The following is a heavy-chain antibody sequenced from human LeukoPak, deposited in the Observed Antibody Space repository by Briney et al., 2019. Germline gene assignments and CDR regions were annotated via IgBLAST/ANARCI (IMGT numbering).Heavy chain of an antibody. D-gene: IGHD3-10*01. Sequence: PSETLSLTCAVYGGSFSGYYWSWIRQPPGKGLEWIGEINHSGSTNYNPSLKSRVTISVDTSKNQFSLKLSSVTAADTAVYYCARGGKYPGSYYNPQTRLYYYYGMDVWGQGTTVTVSS. V-gene: IGHV4-34*01. J-gene: IGHJ6*02. CDR1: GGSFSGYY. CDR2: INHSGST. CDR3: ARGGKYPGSYYNPQTRLYYYYGMDV.